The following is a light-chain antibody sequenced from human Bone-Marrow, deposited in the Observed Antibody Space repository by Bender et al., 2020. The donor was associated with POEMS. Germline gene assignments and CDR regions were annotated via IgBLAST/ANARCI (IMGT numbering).Light chain of an antibody. J-gene: IGLJ3*02. CDR1: SSDVGGYNY. V-gene: IGLV2-14*01. Sequence: QSALTQPASVSGSPGQSITISCTGTSSDVGGYNYVSWYQQHPGKAPKLMIFDVTKRPSGVPDRFSGSKSGNTASLTVSGLEAEDEADYYCNSFTSSTTLVFGGGTKLTVL. CDR2: DVT. CDR3: NSFTSSTTLV.